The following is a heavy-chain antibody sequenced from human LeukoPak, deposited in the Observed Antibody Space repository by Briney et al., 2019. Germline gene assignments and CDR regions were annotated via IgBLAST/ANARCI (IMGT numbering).Heavy chain of an antibody. CDR2: IYYSGIT. D-gene: IGHD3-9*01. CDR1: GASMTNYY. CDR3: ARGRGYFDPFDP. Sequence: PSETLSLTCTVSGASMTNYYWSWIRKPPGKGLEWIGYIYYSGITNYNPSLTSRVSISVDMSKNQFSLKLTSVTAADTAVYYCARGRGYFDPFDPWGQGTLVTVSS. J-gene: IGHJ5*02. V-gene: IGHV4-59*01.